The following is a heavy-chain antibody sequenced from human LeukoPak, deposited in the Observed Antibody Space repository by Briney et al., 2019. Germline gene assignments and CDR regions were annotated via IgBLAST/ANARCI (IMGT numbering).Heavy chain of an antibody. J-gene: IGHJ4*02. CDR3: ARGYSNYYFDY. D-gene: IGHD6-13*01. CDR1: GFSFSDYY. CDR2: ISSSGSTI. V-gene: IGHV3-11*01. Sequence: GGSLRLSCAASGFSFSDYYMSWIRQAPGKGLEWVSYISSSGSTIYYADSVKGRFTISMDNARNSLYLQMNSLRAEDTAVYYCARGYSNYYFDYWGQGTLVTVSS.